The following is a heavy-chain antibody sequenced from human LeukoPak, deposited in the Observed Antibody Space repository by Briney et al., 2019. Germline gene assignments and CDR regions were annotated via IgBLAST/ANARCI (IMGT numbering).Heavy chain of an antibody. Sequence: SENLSLTCTVSGGSISSSSYYWGWIRQPPGKGLEWIGSIYYSGSTYYNPSLKSRVTISVDTSKNQFSLKLSSVTAADTAVYYCARDSEYYDILTDSPHPAFVDYWGQGTLVTVSS. CDR1: GGSISSSSYY. D-gene: IGHD3-9*01. CDR3: ARDSEYYDILTDSPHPAFVDY. V-gene: IGHV4-39*07. J-gene: IGHJ4*02. CDR2: IYYSGST.